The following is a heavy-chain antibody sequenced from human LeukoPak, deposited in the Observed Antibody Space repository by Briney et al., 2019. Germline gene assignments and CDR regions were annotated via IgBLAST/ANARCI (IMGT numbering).Heavy chain of an antibody. CDR3: ARDSSLTVAGNTNWFDP. CDR1: GFTFSNYD. D-gene: IGHD6-19*01. CDR2: ISTGSSYI. Sequence: GRSLRLSCAASGFTFSNYDMHWVRQAPGRGLEWVSSISTGSSYIYYADSVKGRFTISRDNAKNSLYLQMNSLRAEDTAVYYCARDSSLTVAGNTNWFDPWGQGTLVTVSS. V-gene: IGHV3-21*01. J-gene: IGHJ5*02.